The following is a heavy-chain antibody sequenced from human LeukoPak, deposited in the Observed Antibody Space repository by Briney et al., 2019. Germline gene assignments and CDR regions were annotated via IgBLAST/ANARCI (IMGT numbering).Heavy chain of an antibody. CDR1: GFTFSSYA. CDR3: AKAPSAHYYYYMDV. CDR2: ISGSGGST. J-gene: IGHJ6*03. V-gene: IGHV3-23*01. Sequence: GGSLRLSCAATGFTFSSYAMSWVRQAPGKGLEWVSAISGSGGSTYYADSVKGRFTISRDNSKNTLYLQMNSLTDEDTAEYYCAKAPSAHYYYYMDVWGKGTTVTASS.